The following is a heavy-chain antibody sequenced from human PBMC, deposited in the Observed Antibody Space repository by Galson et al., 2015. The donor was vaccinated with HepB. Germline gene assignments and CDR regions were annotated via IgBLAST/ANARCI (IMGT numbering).Heavy chain of an antibody. CDR2: IWKDGSNK. CDR3: AREDATITVAALEY. V-gene: IGHV3-33*01. J-gene: IGHJ4*02. Sequence: SLRLSCAASGFAFGNYGMHWVRQAPGQGLEWMALIWKDGSNKHYADSLKGRFRISRDNAKNTLFLEADSLRAEDTAVYYCAREDATITVAALEYWGQGVLVTVPS. CDR1: GFAFGNYG. D-gene: IGHD6-13*01.